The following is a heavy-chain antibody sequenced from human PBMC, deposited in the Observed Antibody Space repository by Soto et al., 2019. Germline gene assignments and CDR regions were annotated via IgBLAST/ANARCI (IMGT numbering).Heavy chain of an antibody. CDR2: INTDGSRA. CDR3: ARVKLGSYDWVDP. V-gene: IGHV3-74*01. Sequence: EVQLVESGGDLVLPGGSLRLSCAASGFTFSNYWMHWVRQAPGKGLMWVSRINTDGSRATYADSVQGRFGISRDNAKNTVYLQMNSLRAEDTAVYYCARVKLGSYDWVDPWGQGTLVTVSS. J-gene: IGHJ5*02. D-gene: IGHD3-16*01. CDR1: GFTFSNYW.